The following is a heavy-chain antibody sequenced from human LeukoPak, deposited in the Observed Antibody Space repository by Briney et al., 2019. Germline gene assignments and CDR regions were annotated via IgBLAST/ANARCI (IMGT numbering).Heavy chain of an antibody. CDR3: ARDRGSSGWYEFDY. CDR2: IKQDGSEK. CDR1: GFTSGTYW. D-gene: IGHD6-19*01. Sequence: GGSLRLSCAASGFTSGTYWMSWVRQAPGGGLEWVANIKQDGSEKYYVDSVRGRFTISRDNAKNSLYLQMNSLRAEDTAVYYCARDRGSSGWYEFDYWGQGTLVTVSS. J-gene: IGHJ4*02. V-gene: IGHV3-7*01.